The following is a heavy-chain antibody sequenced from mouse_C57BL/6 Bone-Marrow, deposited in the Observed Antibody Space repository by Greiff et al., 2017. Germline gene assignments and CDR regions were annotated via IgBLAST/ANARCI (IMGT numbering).Heavy chain of an antibody. CDR1: GYTFTSYW. V-gene: IGHV1-50*01. Sequence: VQLQQSGAELVKPGASVKLSCKASGYTFTSYWMQWVKQRPGKGLEWTGEIDPSDSSTNYNQKLKGKATLTVDTSSRPASMQLSSLTSEYAAVYYCARLGFAYWGQGTLVTVSA. CDR3: ARLGFAY. J-gene: IGHJ3*01. CDR2: IDPSDSST.